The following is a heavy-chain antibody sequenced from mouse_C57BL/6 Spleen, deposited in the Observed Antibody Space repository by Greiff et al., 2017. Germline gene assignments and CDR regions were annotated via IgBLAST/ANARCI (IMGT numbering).Heavy chain of an antibody. CDR3: ARVGSSYGYAMDY. J-gene: IGHJ4*01. Sequence: EVMLVESEGGLVQPGSSMKLSCTTSGFTFSDYYMAWVRQVPEKGLEWVANINYDGSSTYYLDSLKSRFIISRDNAKNILYLQMSSLKSEDTATYYCARVGSSYGYAMDYWGQGTSVTVSS. CDR1: GFTFSDYY. CDR2: INYDGSST. D-gene: IGHD1-1*01. V-gene: IGHV5-16*01.